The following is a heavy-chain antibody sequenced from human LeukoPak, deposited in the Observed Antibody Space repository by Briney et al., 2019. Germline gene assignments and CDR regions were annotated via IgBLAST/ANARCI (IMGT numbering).Heavy chain of an antibody. J-gene: IGHJ3*02. CDR2: INAGNGNT. D-gene: IGHD6-13*01. CDR1: GYTFTSYA. CDR3: ARLELESAFDI. Sequence: ASVKVSCKASGYTFTSYAMHWVRQAPGQRLEWMGWINAGNGNTKYSQKLQGRVTMTTDTSTSTAYMELRSLRSDDTAVYYCARLELESAFDIWGQGTMVTVSS. V-gene: IGHV1-3*01.